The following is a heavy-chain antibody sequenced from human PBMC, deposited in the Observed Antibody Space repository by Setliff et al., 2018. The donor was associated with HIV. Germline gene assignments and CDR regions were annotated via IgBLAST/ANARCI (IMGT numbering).Heavy chain of an antibody. D-gene: IGHD2-15*01. J-gene: IGHJ3*02. CDR1: GYTFTGYY. CDR3: ARDMDCGGGSCYGKKDAYDI. CDR2: INPNSGGT. V-gene: IGHV1-2*04. Sequence: ASVKVSCKASGYTFTGYYMHWVRQAPGQGLEWMGWINPNSGGTNYAQKFQGWVTMTRDTPISTAYMELSRLRSDDTAVYYCARDMDCGGGSCYGKKDAYDIWGQGTMVTVSS.